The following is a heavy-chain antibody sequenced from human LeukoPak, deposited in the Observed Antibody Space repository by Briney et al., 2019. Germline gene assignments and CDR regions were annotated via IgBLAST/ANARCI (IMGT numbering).Heavy chain of an antibody. CDR1: GYTFTSYD. J-gene: IGHJ6*03. D-gene: IGHD3/OR15-3a*01. CDR2: MNPNSGNT. CDR3: ARALSWTTESYYYMDV. Sequence: ASVTVPCKASGYTFTSYDINWVRQATGQGLEWMGWMNPNSGNTGYAQKFQGRVTMTKNTSISTAYMDLSSLRSEDTAVYYCARALSWTTESYYYMDVWGKGTTVTVS. V-gene: IGHV1-8*01.